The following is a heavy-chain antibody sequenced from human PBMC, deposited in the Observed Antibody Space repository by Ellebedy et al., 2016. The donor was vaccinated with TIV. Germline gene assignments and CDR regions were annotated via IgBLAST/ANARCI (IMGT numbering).Heavy chain of an antibody. Sequence: AASVKVSCKASGYTFTSYNINWVRQAPGQGLEWMVWITAYDGTTNYAQKLQDRVTMTTDKSTSTAYMELRSLRSDDTAVYYCARYRLGQGLAYQFLDYWGQGTLVTVSS. D-gene: IGHD2-2*01. J-gene: IGHJ4*02. CDR3: ARYRLGQGLAYQFLDY. V-gene: IGHV1-18*04. CDR1: GYTFTSYN. CDR2: ITAYDGTT.